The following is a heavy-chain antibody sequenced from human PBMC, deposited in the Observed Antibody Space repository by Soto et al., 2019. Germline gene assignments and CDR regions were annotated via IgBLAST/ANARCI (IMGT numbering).Heavy chain of an antibody. CDR3: ARFTPYNWFDP. Sequence: SETLSLTCAVSGGSIRRGCYSWGSLRQPPGKGREWIGSIYHSGSTYYSPSLKGRVTISVDTSKNQFSLKLSSVTAADTAVYYCARFTPYNWFDPWGHGTLVTVSS. CDR1: GGSIRRGCYS. CDR2: IYHSGST. J-gene: IGHJ5*02. V-gene: IGHV4-30-2*03.